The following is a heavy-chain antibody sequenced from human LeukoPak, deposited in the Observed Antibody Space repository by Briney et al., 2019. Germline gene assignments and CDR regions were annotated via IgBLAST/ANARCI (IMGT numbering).Heavy chain of an antibody. CDR2: IKQDGSEK. Sequence: GGSLRLSCTASGFTFGDYAMSWVRQAPGKGLEWVANIKQDGSEKYYVDSVKGRFTISRDNAKNSLYLQMNSLRAEDTAVYYCARYSGYYYDAFDIWGQGTMVTVSS. CDR1: GFTFGDYA. CDR3: ARYSGYYYDAFDI. J-gene: IGHJ3*02. V-gene: IGHV3-7*01. D-gene: IGHD3-22*01.